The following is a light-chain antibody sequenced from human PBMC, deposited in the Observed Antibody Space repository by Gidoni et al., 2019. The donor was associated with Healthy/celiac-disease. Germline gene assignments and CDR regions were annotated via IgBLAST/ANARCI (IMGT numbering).Light chain of an antibody. CDR3: QQSYTTPA. V-gene: IGKV1-39*01. CDR2: AAS. J-gene: IGKJ2*01. Sequence: DIQMTQSPSSLSASVGDRVPITCRASQSINSYLNWYQQKPGSTPKLLIYAASSLQSGVPSRFSGSGSGTDFTLTISSLQPEDFATYYCQQSYTTPAFGQGTRLEIE. CDR1: QSINSY.